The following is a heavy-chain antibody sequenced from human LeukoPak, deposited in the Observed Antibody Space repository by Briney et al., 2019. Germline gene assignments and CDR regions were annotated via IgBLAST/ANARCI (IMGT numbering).Heavy chain of an antibody. CDR2: INWNGGST. CDR3: ASHGSGSYYSYYYYMDV. Sequence: PGGSLRLSCAASGFTFDDYGMSWVRQAPGKGLEWVSGINWNGGSTGYADSVKGRFTISRDNAKNSLYLQMNSLRAEDTALYYCASHGSGSYYSYYYYMDVWGKGTTVTVSS. V-gene: IGHV3-20*04. D-gene: IGHD3-10*01. J-gene: IGHJ6*03. CDR1: GFTFDDYG.